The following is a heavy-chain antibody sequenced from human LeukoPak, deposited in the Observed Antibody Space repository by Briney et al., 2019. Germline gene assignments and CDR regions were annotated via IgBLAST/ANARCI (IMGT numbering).Heavy chain of an antibody. CDR2: ISDRGSTT. CDR1: GFTFSSYA. J-gene: IGHJ2*01. V-gene: IGHV3-23*01. CDR3: AKDRKVFEL. Sequence: GGTLRLSCAASGFTFSSYAMSWVRQAPGRGLEWVSAISDRGSTTYYADSVKGRFTISRDNSKNTLYLQMNSLRAEDTAVYYCAKDRKVFELWGRGTLVTVSS.